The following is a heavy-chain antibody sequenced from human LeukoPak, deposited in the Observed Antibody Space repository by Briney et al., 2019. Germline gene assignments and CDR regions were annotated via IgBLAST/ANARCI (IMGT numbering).Heavy chain of an antibody. CDR3: ASAPTIAAAGTGFDY. J-gene: IGHJ4*02. Sequence: SGTLSLTCAVSGGSISSGGYSWSWIRQPPGKGLEWIGYIYYSGSTNYNPSLKSRVTISVDTSKNQFSLKLSSVTAADTAVYYCASAPTIAAAGTGFDYWGQGTLVTVSS. CDR1: GGSISSGGYS. CDR2: IYYSGST. D-gene: IGHD6-13*01. V-gene: IGHV4-61*08.